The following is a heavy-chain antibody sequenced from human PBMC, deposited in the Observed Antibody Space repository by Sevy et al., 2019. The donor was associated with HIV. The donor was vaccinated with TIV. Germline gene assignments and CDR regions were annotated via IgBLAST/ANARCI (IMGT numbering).Heavy chain of an antibody. CDR3: ARGEDFYDSSGYYYSWAFDI. Sequence: GGSLRLSCAASGFSVSSNYMSWVRQAPGKGLEWVSVMYRDGSTYYADSVKGRFTIVRDESKNTMYLQMNSLRAEDTAVYYGARGEDFYDSSGYYYSWAFDIWGQGTMVTVSS. CDR2: MYRDGST. V-gene: IGHV3-53*01. J-gene: IGHJ3*02. D-gene: IGHD3-22*01. CDR1: GFSVSSNY.